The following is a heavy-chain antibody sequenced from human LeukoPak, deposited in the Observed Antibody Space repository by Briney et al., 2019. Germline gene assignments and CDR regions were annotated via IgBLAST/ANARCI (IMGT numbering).Heavy chain of an antibody. V-gene: IGHV3-9*01. J-gene: IGHJ6*02. D-gene: IGHD4-17*01. CDR2: ISWNSGSI. CDR1: GFTFDDYA. CDR3: AKDISHGDPPYYYYGMDV. Sequence: TGGSLRLSCAASGFTFDDYAMHWARQAPGKGLEWVSGISWNSGSIGYADSVKGRFTISRDNAKNSLYLQMNSLRAEDTALYYCAKDISHGDPPYYYYGMDVWGQGTTVTVSS.